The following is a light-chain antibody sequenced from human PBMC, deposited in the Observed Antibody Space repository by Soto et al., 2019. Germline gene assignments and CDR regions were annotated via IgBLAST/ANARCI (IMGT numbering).Light chain of an antibody. CDR1: QSISSY. V-gene: IGKV1-39*01. CDR3: QQYSTYSRT. Sequence: DIQMTQSPSSLSASVGDRVTITCRASQSISSYLNWYQQEPGKAPKLLIYAASSLQSGVPSRFSGSGSGTEFTLTISSLQRDDFATYYCQQYSTYSRTFGQGTKVDIK. J-gene: IGKJ1*01. CDR2: AAS.